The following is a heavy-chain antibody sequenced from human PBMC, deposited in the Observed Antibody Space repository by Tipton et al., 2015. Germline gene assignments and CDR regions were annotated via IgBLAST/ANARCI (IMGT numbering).Heavy chain of an antibody. V-gene: IGHV6-1*01. Sequence: PGLVKPSQTLSLTCAISGDSVSSNTAAWHWIRQSPSRGLEWLGRTYYRSNWNNDYAVSVKSRITITPDTSKNQFTLHLNSVTPDDTAMYYCARGAQHSTWSWGQGILVTVSS. D-gene: IGHD6-13*01. CDR1: GDSVSSNTAA. CDR2: TYYRSNWNN. CDR3: ARGAQHSTWS. J-gene: IGHJ5*02.